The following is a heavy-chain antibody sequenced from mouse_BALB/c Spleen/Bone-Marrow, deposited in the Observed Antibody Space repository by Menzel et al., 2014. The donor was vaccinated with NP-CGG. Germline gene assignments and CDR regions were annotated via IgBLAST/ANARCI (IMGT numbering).Heavy chain of an antibody. J-gene: IGHJ3*01. CDR1: GYSFTGYT. CDR3: ARDGNGFAY. Sequence: EVKVVESGPELVKPGTSMKISCKASGYSFTGYTMNLVKQSHGKSLEWIGLINPYNGGTSYNQKFKGKATLTVDKSSSTAYMELLSLTSEDSAIYYCARDGNGFAYWGQGTLVTVSA. D-gene: IGHD2-1*01. CDR2: INPYNGGT. V-gene: IGHV1-26*01.